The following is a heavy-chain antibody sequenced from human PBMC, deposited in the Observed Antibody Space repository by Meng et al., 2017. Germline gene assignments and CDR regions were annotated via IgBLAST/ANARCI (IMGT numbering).Heavy chain of an antibody. D-gene: IGHD2-15*01. Sequence: ASVKVSCKASGYTFTGYYLHWVRQTPGQGLEWMGWINPNSGGTHYAQKFQGRVTMTRDTSISTAYMELSRLRSDDTAVYYCARVVYECCSGGSSFGWVLGAVDIWGQGTMVTVSS. J-gene: IGHJ3*02. CDR3: ARVVYECCSGGSSFGWVLGAVDI. CDR1: GYTFTGYY. CDR2: INPNSGGT. V-gene: IGHV1-2*02.